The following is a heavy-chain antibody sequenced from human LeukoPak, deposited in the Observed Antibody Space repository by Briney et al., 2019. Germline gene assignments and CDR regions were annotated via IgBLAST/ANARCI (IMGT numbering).Heavy chain of an antibody. Sequence: GGSLRLSCAASGFSFSRYYMSWVRQAPGKGLEWVSVLFSGGDTYYADSVKDRFSISRDRSRETLFLQMNSLRADDTAVYYCASQGYDSGFDCWGHGTMVTVSS. J-gene: IGHJ4*01. CDR2: LFSGGDT. CDR3: ASQGYDSGFDC. CDR1: GFSFSRYY. D-gene: IGHD5-12*01. V-gene: IGHV3-66*04.